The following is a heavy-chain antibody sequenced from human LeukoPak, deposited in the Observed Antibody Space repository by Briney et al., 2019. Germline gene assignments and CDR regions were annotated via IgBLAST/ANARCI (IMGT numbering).Heavy chain of an antibody. D-gene: IGHD3-22*01. CDR1: GFTFSSYE. CDR2: LSSSGSTI. V-gene: IGHV3-48*03. CDR3: ARGVYDSSGYYYP. J-gene: IGHJ5*02. Sequence: GGSLRLSCAASGFTFSSYEMNWVRQAPGKGLEGVSYLSSSGSTIYYADSVKGRFTTSRDNAKNSLYLQMSSLRAEDTAVYYCARGVYDSSGYYYPWGQGTLVTVSS.